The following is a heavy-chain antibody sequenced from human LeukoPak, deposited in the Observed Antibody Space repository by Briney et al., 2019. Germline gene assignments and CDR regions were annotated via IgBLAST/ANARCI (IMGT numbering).Heavy chain of an antibody. CDR1: GYTFTGYY. V-gene: IGHV1-2*02. J-gene: IGHJ4*02. CDR2: INPNSGGT. D-gene: IGHD6-13*01. Sequence: RASVKVSCKASGYTFTGYYMHLVRQAPGQGLEWMGWINPNSGGTNYAQKFQGRVTMTRDTSISTAYMELSRLRSDDTAVYYCARDKRGRSNSWNNDYWGQGNMVTVSS. CDR3: ARDKRGRSNSWNNDY.